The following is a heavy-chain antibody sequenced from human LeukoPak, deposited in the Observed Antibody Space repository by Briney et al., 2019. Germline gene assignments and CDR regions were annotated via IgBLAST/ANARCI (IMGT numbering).Heavy chain of an antibody. V-gene: IGHV4-31*03. J-gene: IGHJ4*02. CDR2: IYHSGST. Sequence: NPSETLSLTCTVSGGSVSSGDYYWSWTRQHPVKGLEWIGYIYHSGSTYYNPSLRSRASISLDTSKNQFSLKLASMTPADTAVYYWARERGGGDSYGVWGQGTLLTVSS. CDR3: ARERGGGDSYGV. D-gene: IGHD5-18*01. CDR1: GGSVSSGDYY.